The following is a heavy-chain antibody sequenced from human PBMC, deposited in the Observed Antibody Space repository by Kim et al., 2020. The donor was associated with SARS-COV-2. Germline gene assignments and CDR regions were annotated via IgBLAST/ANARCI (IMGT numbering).Heavy chain of an antibody. Sequence: RFTISRDDSKNTLYLQMNSLKTEDTAVYYCTADGSEWFGGFYYYYGMDVWGQGTTVTVSS. V-gene: IGHV3-15*01. CDR3: TADGSEWFGGFYYYYGMDV. J-gene: IGHJ6*02. D-gene: IGHD3-9*01.